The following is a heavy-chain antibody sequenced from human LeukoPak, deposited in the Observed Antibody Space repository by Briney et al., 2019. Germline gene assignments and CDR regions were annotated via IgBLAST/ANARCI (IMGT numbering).Heavy chain of an antibody. Sequence: SETLSLTCTVSGGSISSNYWSWIRQPPGKGLEWIGYIYYSGSTNYNPSLKSRVTISVDTSKNQFSLKLSSVTAADTAVYYCARGGRLGFDPWGQGTLVAVSS. V-gene: IGHV4-59*01. CDR1: GGSISSNY. CDR3: ARGGRLGFDP. J-gene: IGHJ5*02. D-gene: IGHD3-16*01. CDR2: IYYSGST.